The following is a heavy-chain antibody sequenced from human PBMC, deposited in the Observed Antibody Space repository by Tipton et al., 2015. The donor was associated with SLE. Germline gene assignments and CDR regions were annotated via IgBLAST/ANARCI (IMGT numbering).Heavy chain of an antibody. Sequence: SLRLSCAASGFIFSNFLMSWVRQAPGKGLEWVASINPVGGATQYVDSVKGRFTVSRDNAENSLSLQMNSLRSDDTAVYYCARLTEAVTLFVYWGPGTLVTVSS. CDR2: INPVGGAT. CDR1: GFIFSNFL. V-gene: IGHV3-7*01. CDR3: ARLTEAVTLFVY. D-gene: IGHD2-15*01. J-gene: IGHJ1*01.